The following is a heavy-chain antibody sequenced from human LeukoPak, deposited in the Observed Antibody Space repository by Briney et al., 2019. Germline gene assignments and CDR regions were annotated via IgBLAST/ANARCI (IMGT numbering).Heavy chain of an antibody. Sequence: PSETLSLTCTVSGGSISSYYWNWIRQPAGKGLEWIGRIDSRGSTNWNPSLKGRVTMSIDTSKNQFSLKLSSVTAADTAVYFCARGPSPIVVVPGAIFDWGQGALVTVSS. J-gene: IGHJ4*02. CDR2: IDSRGST. D-gene: IGHD2-2*01. CDR1: GGSISSYY. V-gene: IGHV4-4*07. CDR3: ARGPSPIVVVPGAIFD.